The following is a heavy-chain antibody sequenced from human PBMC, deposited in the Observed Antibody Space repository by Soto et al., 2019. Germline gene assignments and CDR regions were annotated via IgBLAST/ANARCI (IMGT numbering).Heavy chain of an antibody. J-gene: IGHJ4*02. CDR2: IQSDGSKK. D-gene: IGHD5-18*01. CDR1: GFTFSSYG. V-gene: IGHV3-33*05. CDR3: ARDLRLWLLEY. Sequence: QVQLVESGGGVVQPGRSLRLSCVASGFTFSSYGMHWVRQAPGTGLEWVAGIQSDGSKKYYADSVNGRFTISRDDSKNSLYVEMNSLRAEDTAMYYCARDLRLWLLEYWGQGTPVTVSS.